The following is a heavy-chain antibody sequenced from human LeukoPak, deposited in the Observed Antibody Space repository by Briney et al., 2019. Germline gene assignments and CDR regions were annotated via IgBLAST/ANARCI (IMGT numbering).Heavy chain of an antibody. J-gene: IGHJ5*02. D-gene: IGHD2-15*01. V-gene: IGHV3-21*01. CDR1: GFTFSSYS. CDR3: ASSVVVAASWFDP. Sequence: GGSLRLSCAASGFTFSSYSMNWVRQAPGKGLEWVSSISSSSSYIYYEDSVKGRFTISRDNAKNSLYLQMNSLRAEDTAVYYCASSVVVAASWFDPWGQGTLVTVSS. CDR2: ISSSSSYI.